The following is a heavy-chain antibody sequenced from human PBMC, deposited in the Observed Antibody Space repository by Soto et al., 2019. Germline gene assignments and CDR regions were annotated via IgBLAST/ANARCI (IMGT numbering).Heavy chain of an antibody. V-gene: IGHV4-39*01. D-gene: IGHD4-17*01. CDR2: IYYSGST. CDR3: ARHYYGDYAVWWFDP. Sequence: SETLSLTCTVSGGSISSSSYYWGWIRQPPGKGLEWIGSIYYSGSTYYNPSLKSRVTISVDTSKNQFSLKLSSVTAADTAVYYCARHYYGDYAVWWFDPWGQGTLVTVSS. J-gene: IGHJ5*02. CDR1: GGSISSSSYY.